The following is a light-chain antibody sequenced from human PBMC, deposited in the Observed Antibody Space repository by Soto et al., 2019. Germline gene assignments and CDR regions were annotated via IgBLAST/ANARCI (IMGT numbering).Light chain of an antibody. Sequence: EIVLTQSPATLSLSPGETATLSCRASQSVRNYLAWYQQKPGQAPRLLIYGASSRATGISDRFSGSGSGTDFTLTISRLEPEDFAVYYCQQYGSSPITFGQGTRLEIK. CDR3: QQYGSSPIT. CDR1: QSVRNY. J-gene: IGKJ5*01. CDR2: GAS. V-gene: IGKV3-20*01.